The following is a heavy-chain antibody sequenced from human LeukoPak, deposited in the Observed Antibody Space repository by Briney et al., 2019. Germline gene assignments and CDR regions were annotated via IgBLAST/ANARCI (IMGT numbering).Heavy chain of an antibody. D-gene: IGHD1-26*01. J-gene: IGHJ4*02. CDR2: ISYDGSNK. Sequence: GGSLRLSCAASGFTFSSYGMHWVRQAPGKGLEWVAVISYDGSNKYYADSVKGRFTISRDNSKNTLYLQMSSLRAEDTAVYYCAKESPSRGRYFDYWGQGTLVTVSS. CDR1: GFTFSSYG. V-gene: IGHV3-30*18. CDR3: AKESPSRGRYFDY.